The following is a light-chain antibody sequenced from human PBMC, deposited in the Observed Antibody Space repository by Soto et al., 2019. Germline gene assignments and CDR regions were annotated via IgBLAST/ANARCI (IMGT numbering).Light chain of an antibody. J-gene: IGLJ1*01. CDR1: SSDVGGYNS. CDR2: EVS. V-gene: IGLV2-8*01. Sequence: QSALTPPPSASGSTGQSVTISCTETSSDVGGYNSVSWYQQHPGKAPRLMIYEVSERPSGVPDRFSGSKSGNTASLTVSGLQAEDEADYYCSSYAGSNNYVFGIGTKVTVL. CDR3: SSYAGSNNYV.